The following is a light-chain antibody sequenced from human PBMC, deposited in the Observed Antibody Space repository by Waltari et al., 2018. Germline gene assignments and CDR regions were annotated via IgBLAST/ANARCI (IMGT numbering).Light chain of an antibody. CDR2: KDT. CDR1: ALPKQY. Sequence: SYELTQPPSVSVSPGQTAAITCSGDALPKQYAYWYQQKPGQAPVLLIYKDTDRPSGIPERFSGSTSRTTVTLTISGVQAEDEADYYCQSTDRSDRWVFGGGTKLTVL. CDR3: QSTDRSDRWV. V-gene: IGLV3-25*03. J-gene: IGLJ3*02.